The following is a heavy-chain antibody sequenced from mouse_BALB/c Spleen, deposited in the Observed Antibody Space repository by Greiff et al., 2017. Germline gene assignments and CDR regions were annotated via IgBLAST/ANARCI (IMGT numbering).Heavy chain of an antibody. V-gene: IGHV5-9-3*01. D-gene: IGHD2-4*01. CDR1: GFTFSSYA. J-gene: IGHJ4*01. CDR2: ISSGGSYT. Sequence: EVKLQESGGGLVKPGGSLKLSCAASGFTFSSYAMSWVRQTPEKRLEWVATISSGGSYTYYPDSVKGRFTISRDNAKNTLYLQTSSLRSEDTAMYYCARDDYGFYAMDYWGQGTSVTVSS. CDR3: ARDDYGFYAMDY.